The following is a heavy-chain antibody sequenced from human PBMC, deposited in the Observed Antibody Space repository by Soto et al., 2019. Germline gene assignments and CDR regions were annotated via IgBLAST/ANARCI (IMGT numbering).Heavy chain of an antibody. D-gene: IGHD2-2*01. Sequence: SGTLSLTCTVSGGSISSYYWSWIRQPPGKGLEWIGYIYYSGSTNYNPSLKSRVTISVDTSKNQFSLKLSSVTAADTAVYYCARGLYCSSTSCFMDVWGKGTTVTVSS. CDR1: GGSISSYY. CDR3: ARGLYCSSTSCFMDV. J-gene: IGHJ6*04. V-gene: IGHV4-59*01. CDR2: IYYSGST.